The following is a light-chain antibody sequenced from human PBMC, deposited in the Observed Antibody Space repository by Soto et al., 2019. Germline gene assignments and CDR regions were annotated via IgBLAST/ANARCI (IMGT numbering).Light chain of an antibody. J-gene: IGKJ1*01. CDR1: QNVRGS. CDR3: QQRSRWPPA. Sequence: ETVLTQSPATLSLSPGERATLSCRASQNVRGSVAWYQQKPGQPPRLLIFDDYKRATGIPARFSGSGSGTDFTLTISSLEPEDFAVYYCQQRSRWPPAFGPGTRVEVK. V-gene: IGKV3-11*01. CDR2: DDY.